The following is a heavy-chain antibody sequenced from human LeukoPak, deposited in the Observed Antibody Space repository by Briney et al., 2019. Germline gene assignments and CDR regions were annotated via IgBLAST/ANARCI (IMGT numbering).Heavy chain of an antibody. CDR2: INPNSGDT. J-gene: IGHJ6*03. D-gene: IGHD3-3*02. V-gene: IGHV1-2*02. CDR3: ARTAFQFGQYFYYMNV. Sequence: ASVKVSCKASGYTFTGYYMHWVRQAPGQGLEWMGWINPNSGDTNYAQKFQGRVTVTRDTSISTAYMELSGLTSDDTAVYYCARTAFQFGQYFYYMNVWGTGTTVTVSS. CDR1: GYTFTGYY.